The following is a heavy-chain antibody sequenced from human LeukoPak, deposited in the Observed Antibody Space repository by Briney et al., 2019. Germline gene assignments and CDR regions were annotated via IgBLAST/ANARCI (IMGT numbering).Heavy chain of an antibody. V-gene: IGHV3-21*01. CDR1: GFTLSNYS. D-gene: IGHD1-1*01. Sequence: GGSLSLSCAASGFTLSNYSMTWVRKAPGKGLEWVSSISGASSYIYYADSVRGRFTISRDNAKNTLYLQMNSLRAEDTAVYYCARERKYDSNFDYWGQGTLVTVSS. J-gene: IGHJ4*02. CDR2: ISGASSYI. CDR3: ARERKYDSNFDY.